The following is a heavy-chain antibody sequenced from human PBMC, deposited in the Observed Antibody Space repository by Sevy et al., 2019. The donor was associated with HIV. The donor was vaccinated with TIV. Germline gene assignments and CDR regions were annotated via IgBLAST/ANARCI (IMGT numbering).Heavy chain of an antibody. D-gene: IGHD3-16*02. Sequence: SETLSLTCTVSGGSISNYYWSWIRQPAGKGLEWIGRIFTSGSTNYNPSLKSRVTMSIDTSKNQFFLRLSSVTAADTAVYYCARVEWESSGHAFDIWGQGTMVTVSS. CDR3: ARVEWESSGHAFDI. CDR2: IFTSGST. CDR1: GGSISNYY. J-gene: IGHJ3*02. V-gene: IGHV4-4*07.